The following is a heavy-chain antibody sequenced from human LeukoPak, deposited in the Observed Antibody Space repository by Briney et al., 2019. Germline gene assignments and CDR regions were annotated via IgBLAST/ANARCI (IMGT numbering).Heavy chain of an antibody. D-gene: IGHD6-13*01. CDR3: ARVFQKQLSDY. CDR1: GYTFTGYY. J-gene: IGHJ4*02. Sequence: ASVKVSCKASGYTFTGYYMHWVRQAPGQGLEWMGIINPSGGSTSYAQKFQGRVTMTRDMSTSTVYMELSSLRSDDTAVYYCARVFQKQLSDYWGQGSLVTVSS. V-gene: IGHV1-46*01. CDR2: INPSGGST.